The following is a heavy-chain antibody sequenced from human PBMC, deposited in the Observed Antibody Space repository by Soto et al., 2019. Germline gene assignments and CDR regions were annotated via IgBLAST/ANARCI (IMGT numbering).Heavy chain of an antibody. CDR2: IWYDGSNK. CDR1: GFTFSSYG. V-gene: IGHV3-33*01. CDR3: ATTSYQLTRLDF. Sequence: GGSLRLSCAASGFTFSSYGMHWVRQAPGKGLEWVAVIWYDGSNKYYADSVKGRFTISRDNSKNTLYLQMNSLRAEGTAVYYFATTSYQLTRLDFWGQGTTVTVSS. D-gene: IGHD2-2*01. J-gene: IGHJ6*02.